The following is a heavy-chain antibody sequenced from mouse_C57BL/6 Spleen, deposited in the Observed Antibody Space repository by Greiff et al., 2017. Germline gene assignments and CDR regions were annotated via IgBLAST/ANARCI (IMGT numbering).Heavy chain of an antibody. D-gene: IGHD4-1*01. Sequence: VQLQQSGPELVKPGASVKISCKASGYTFTDYYMNWVKQSHGKSLEWIGDINPNNGGTSYNQKFKGKATLTVDKSSSTAYMELRSLTSEDSAVXYCVTGRFAYWGQGTLVTVSA. CDR3: VTGRFAY. V-gene: IGHV1-26*01. CDR2: INPNNGGT. CDR1: GYTFTDYY. J-gene: IGHJ3*01.